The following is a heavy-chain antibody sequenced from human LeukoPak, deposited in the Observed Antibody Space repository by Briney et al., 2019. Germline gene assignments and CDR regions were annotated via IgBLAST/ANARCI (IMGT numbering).Heavy chain of an antibody. CDR1: GFTFSSYG. J-gene: IGHJ6*02. CDR3: AKSFRESDYYFGLDV. V-gene: IGHV3-33*06. Sequence: GALRLSCAASGFTFSSYGMHWVRQAPGKGLEWVAILWYDGSDKYYADSVKGRFTISRDNSKNTLYLQMNSLRAEDTAVYYCAKSFRESDYYFGLDVWGQGTTVTVSS. D-gene: IGHD3-10*01. CDR2: LWYDGSDK.